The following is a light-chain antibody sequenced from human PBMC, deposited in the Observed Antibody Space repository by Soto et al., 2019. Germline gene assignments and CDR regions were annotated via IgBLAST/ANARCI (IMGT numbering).Light chain of an antibody. Sequence: DIQMTQAPSSLSAFVGDSVTITCRASQSVISYVNWYQQRPGKAPKLLIYGAISLQGGVPSRFSGSGTGTDFTLTISGLQPEDSATYYCQQSYRPPQTFGQGTKVEIK. CDR3: QQSYRPPQT. CDR2: GAI. J-gene: IGKJ1*01. CDR1: QSVISY. V-gene: IGKV1-39*01.